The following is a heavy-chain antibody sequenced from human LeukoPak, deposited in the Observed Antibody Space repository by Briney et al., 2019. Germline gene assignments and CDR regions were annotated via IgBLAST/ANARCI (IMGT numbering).Heavy chain of an antibody. CDR2: IKSKTDGGTT. CDR1: GFTFSNAW. CDR3: TTGPWVIVVVIHY. V-gene: IGHV3-15*01. D-gene: IGHD3-22*01. J-gene: IGHJ4*02. Sequence: GGSLTLSCAASGFTFSNAWMSWVRQAPGKGLEWVGRIKSKTDGGTTDYAAPVKGRFTISRDDSKNTLYLQMNSLKTEDTAVYYCTTGPWVIVVVIHYWGQGTLVTVSS.